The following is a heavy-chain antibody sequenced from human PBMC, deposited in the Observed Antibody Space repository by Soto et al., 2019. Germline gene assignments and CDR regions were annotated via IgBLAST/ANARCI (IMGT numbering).Heavy chain of an antibody. J-gene: IGHJ4*02. D-gene: IGHD2-15*01. V-gene: IGHV1-46*01. CDR2: INPNGGST. CDR3: ARAGYGSGGICFHGNFAY. CDR1: GYTFTTYY. Sequence: QVQLVQSGAEVKKPGASVKVSCKASGYTFTTYYMHWVRQAPGQGLEWMGIINPNGGSTTYAQKFQGRVTMTRDTSTSTVYMELSSLRSEDTAVYYCARAGYGSGGICFHGNFAYWGQGTLVTVSS.